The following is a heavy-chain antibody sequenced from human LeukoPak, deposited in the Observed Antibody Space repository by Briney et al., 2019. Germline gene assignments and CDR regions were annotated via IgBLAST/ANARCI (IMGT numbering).Heavy chain of an antibody. CDR3: ARGGIDIVTVPVSNWFDP. Sequence: AAVKVSCKASGYSFINYGITWVRQAAGQGLEGVGFINPYNGKTNYAQKFTGRVTMTKDTSTNTAYMELRSLRSDDTAVYYCARGGIDIVTVPVSNWFDPWGQGTLVTVSS. J-gene: IGHJ5*02. D-gene: IGHD2-15*01. CDR1: GYSFINYG. CDR2: INPYNGKT. V-gene: IGHV1-18*01.